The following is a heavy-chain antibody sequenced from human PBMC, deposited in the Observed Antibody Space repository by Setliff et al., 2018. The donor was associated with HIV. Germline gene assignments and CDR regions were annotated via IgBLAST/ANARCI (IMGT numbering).Heavy chain of an antibody. J-gene: IGHJ4*02. CDR2: IVHSGST. V-gene: IGHV4-34*12. CDR3: ARRSGWSLDY. D-gene: IGHD6-19*01. CDR1: GGSFSGYY. Sequence: SETLSLTCAVYGGSFSGYYWSWIRQPPGKGLEWIGEIVHSGSTNYNPSLKSRVTISVDTSKNQFSLKLSSVTAADTAVYYCARRSGWSLDYWGQGTLVTVSS.